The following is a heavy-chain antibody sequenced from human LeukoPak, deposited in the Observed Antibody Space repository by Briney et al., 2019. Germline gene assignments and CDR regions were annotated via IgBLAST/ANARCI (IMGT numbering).Heavy chain of an antibody. D-gene: IGHD3-22*01. V-gene: IGHV3-23*01. J-gene: IGHJ5*01. CDR2: ISGSGGST. CDR1: GFTFSSYA. Sequence: GGSLRLSCAASGFTFSSYAMSWVRQAPGKGLEWVSAISGSGGSTYYADSVKGRFTISRDNSKNTLYLQMNSLRAEDTAVYYCAKAPDYYDSSGYYWLGCWGQGTLVTVSS. CDR3: AKAPDYYDSSGYYWLGC.